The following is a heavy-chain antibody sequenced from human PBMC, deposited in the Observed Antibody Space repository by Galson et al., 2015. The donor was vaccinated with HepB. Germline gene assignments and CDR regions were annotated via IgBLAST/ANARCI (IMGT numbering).Heavy chain of an antibody. CDR2: ISNDGNNK. J-gene: IGHJ4*02. V-gene: IGHV3-30*04. D-gene: IGHD3-10*01. CDR1: GFTFSTYS. Sequence: SLRLSCAASGFTFSTYSMHWVRQAPGKGLEWVTIISNDGNNKYSADSVKGRFIVSRDNSRNTLSLQMNSLRPEDTAMYYCARRAGASGGFSFDYWGQGSLVTVSS. CDR3: ARRAGASGGFSFDY.